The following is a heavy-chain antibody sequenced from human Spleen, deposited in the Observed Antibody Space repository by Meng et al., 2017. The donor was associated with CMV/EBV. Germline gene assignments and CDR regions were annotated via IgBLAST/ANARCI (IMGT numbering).Heavy chain of an antibody. CDR1: GFTFSSYS. J-gene: IGHJ6*02. Sequence: GGSLRLSCAASGFTFSSYSMNWVRQAPGKGLEWVSVIYSGGTSTHYADSVKGRFTISRDNSKNTLFLQMNSLRAEDTAVYYCAKEACSTTSCYYNYYYGLDVWGQGTTVTVSS. D-gene: IGHD2-2*01. V-gene: IGHV3-23*03. CDR2: IYSGGTST. CDR3: AKEACSTTSCYYNYYYGLDV.